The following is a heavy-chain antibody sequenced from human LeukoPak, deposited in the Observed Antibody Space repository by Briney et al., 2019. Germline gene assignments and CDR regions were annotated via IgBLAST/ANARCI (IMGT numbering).Heavy chain of an antibody. CDR1: GYTFTSYD. CDR2: MYPNSGNT. CDR3: ARGSRYGSGSYCGY. J-gene: IGHJ4*02. D-gene: IGHD3-10*01. Sequence: GASVKVSCKASGYTFTSYDINWVRQATGQGLEWRGWMYPNSGNTGYAQKYQGRVTMTRNTSISTAYMELSSLRSEDTAVYYCARGSRYGSGSYCGYWGQGTLVTVSS. V-gene: IGHV1-8*01.